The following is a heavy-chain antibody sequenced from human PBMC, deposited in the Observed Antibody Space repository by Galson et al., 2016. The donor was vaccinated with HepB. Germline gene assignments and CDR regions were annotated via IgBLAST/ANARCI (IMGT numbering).Heavy chain of an antibody. CDR1: GFVFSNFG. CDR3: AKERLVRRIFDH. CDR2: ISTRRPT. D-gene: IGHD1-1*01. Sequence: SLRLSCAASGFVFSNFGLSWVRQAPGKGLEWVASISTRRPTYYSDSVQGRFTISREHSNNTLYLQMNGLRAEDTAVYYCAKERLVRRIFDHWGQGTLLTVSS. J-gene: IGHJ4*02. V-gene: IGHV3-23*01.